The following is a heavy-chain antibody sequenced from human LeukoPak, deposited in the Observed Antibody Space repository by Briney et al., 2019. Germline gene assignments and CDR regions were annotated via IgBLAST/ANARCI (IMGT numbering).Heavy chain of an antibody. Sequence: KASQTLSLTCTVSGGSISSGGYYWSWIRQHPGKGLEWIGYVYYSGSTYYNLSLKSRVTISVDTSKNQFSLKLSSVTAADTAVYYCARDGLQTHFDYWGQGTPVTVSS. CDR1: GGSISSGGYY. V-gene: IGHV4-31*03. D-gene: IGHD4-11*01. CDR2: VYYSGST. CDR3: ARDGLQTHFDY. J-gene: IGHJ4*02.